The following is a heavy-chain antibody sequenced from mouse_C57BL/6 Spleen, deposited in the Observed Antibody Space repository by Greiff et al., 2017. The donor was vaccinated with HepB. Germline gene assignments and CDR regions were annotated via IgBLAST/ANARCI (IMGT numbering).Heavy chain of an antibody. J-gene: IGHJ4*01. CDR2: INPYNGGT. CDR1: GYTFTDYY. V-gene: IGHV1-19*01. CDR3: ASYYYGSSYVYYAMDY. D-gene: IGHD1-1*01. Sequence: EVKLQESGPVLVKPGASVKMSCKASGYTFTDYYMNWVKQSHGKSLEWIGVINPYNGGTSYNQKFKGKATLTVDKSSSTAYMELNSLTSEDSAVYYCASYYYGSSYVYYAMDYWGQGTSVTVSS.